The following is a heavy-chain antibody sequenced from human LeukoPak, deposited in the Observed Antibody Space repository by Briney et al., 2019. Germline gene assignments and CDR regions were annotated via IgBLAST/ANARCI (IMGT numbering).Heavy chain of an antibody. Sequence: PSETLSLTCTVSGGSISSYYWSWLRQPPGKGLEWIGRIYTSGSTNYNPSLKSRVTMSVDTSKNQFSLKLSSVTAADTAVYYCARDDSSGYRGAFDIWGQGTMVTVSS. V-gene: IGHV4-4*07. CDR1: GGSISSYY. D-gene: IGHD3-22*01. CDR2: IYTSGST. J-gene: IGHJ3*02. CDR3: ARDDSSGYRGAFDI.